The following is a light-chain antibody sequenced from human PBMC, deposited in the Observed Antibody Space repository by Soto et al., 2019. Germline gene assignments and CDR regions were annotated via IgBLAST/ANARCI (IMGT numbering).Light chain of an antibody. Sequence: QAVVTQSPSVSGALGQRVTISCTDSRSNIGTRYDVHWYQQLPGTAPKLLIYANSNRPSGVPDRFSGSKSGTSASLAITGLQAEDEADYYCQSYDTSLSAWVFGGGTKLTVL. V-gene: IGLV1-40*01. CDR3: QSYDTSLSAWV. J-gene: IGLJ3*02. CDR1: RSNIGTRYD. CDR2: ANS.